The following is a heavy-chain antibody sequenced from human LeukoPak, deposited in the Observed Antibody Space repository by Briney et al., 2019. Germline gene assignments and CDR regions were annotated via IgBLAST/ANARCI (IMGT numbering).Heavy chain of an antibody. Sequence: GGSLRLSCAASGFTFSSYSMNWVRQAPGKGLEWVSYISSNSSAMYYADSVKGRFTISRDNAKNSLYLQMNSLTPEDTAVYYCYGSPSFDIWGRGTLVTVSS. D-gene: IGHD3-22*01. V-gene: IGHV3-48*01. CDR1: GFTFSSYS. CDR2: ISSNSSAM. CDR3: YGSPSFDI. J-gene: IGHJ3*02.